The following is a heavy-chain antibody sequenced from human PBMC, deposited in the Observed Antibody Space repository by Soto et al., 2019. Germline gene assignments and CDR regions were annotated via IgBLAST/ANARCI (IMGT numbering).Heavy chain of an antibody. D-gene: IGHD6-19*01. CDR1: GDSVSGNSAA. V-gene: IGHV6-1*01. J-gene: IGHJ4*02. CDR2: TYYRSKWYN. CDR3: ASEFPYDESSASYFDY. Sequence: PSQTLSLTCAISGDSVSGNSAAWNWIRQSPSRGLEWLGRTYYRSKWYNDYAVSVKSRITVTPDTSKNQFSLHLKSVTPEDTAVYSCASEFPYDESSASYFDYGGQGALVTVSS.